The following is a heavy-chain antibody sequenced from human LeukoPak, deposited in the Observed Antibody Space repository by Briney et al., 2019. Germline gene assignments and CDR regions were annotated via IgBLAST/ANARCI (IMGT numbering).Heavy chain of an antibody. Sequence: GASVKVSCKASDYTFTSYGISWVRQAPGQGLEWMGWISAYNGNTNYAQKLQGRVTMTTDTSTSTAYMELRSLRSDDTAVYYCARDPGLYYDFWSGYPTPYFDYWGQGTLVTVSS. CDR3: ARDPGLYYDFWSGYPTPYFDY. CDR2: ISAYNGNT. D-gene: IGHD3-3*01. J-gene: IGHJ4*02. V-gene: IGHV1-18*01. CDR1: DYTFTSYG.